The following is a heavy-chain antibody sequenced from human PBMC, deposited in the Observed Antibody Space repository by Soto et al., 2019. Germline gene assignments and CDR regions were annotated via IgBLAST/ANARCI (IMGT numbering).Heavy chain of an antibody. V-gene: IGHV3-23*01. CDR2: VSGSGDST. Sequence: GGSLRLSCAASGFTFSAYAMSWVRQAPGKGLEWVSSVSGSGDSTTYADSVKGRFTISRDSSENTVYLQMNSLRAEDTAVYYCAKAMSDFWSGHLGWGQGT. D-gene: IGHD3-3*01. CDR3: AKAMSDFWSGHLG. J-gene: IGHJ4*02. CDR1: GFTFSAYA.